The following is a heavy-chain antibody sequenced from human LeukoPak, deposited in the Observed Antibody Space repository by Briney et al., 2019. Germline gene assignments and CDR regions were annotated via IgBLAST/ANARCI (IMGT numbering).Heavy chain of an antibody. CDR1: GFTFRSYA. V-gene: IGHV3-23*01. D-gene: IGHD2-21*02. Sequence: GASLRLSCAASGFTFRSYAMSWVRQAPGKGLEWVSAISASGRSTYYADSVKGRFTISRDNSKNTLYLQMNSLRAEDTAVYYCAKDGCGGDCYSHFDYWGQGTLVTVSS. J-gene: IGHJ4*02. CDR2: ISASGRST. CDR3: AKDGCGGDCYSHFDY.